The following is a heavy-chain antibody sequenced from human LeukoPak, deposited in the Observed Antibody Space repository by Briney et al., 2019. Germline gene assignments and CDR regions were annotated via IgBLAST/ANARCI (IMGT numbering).Heavy chain of an antibody. CDR1: GSTFSSYA. J-gene: IGHJ6*02. Sequence: PGGSLRLSCAASGSTFSSYAMSWVRQAPGKGLEWVSAISGSGGSTYYADSVKGRFTISRDNSKNTLYLQMNSLRAEDTAVYYCAKDHLSSCSGGSCGWGYYYYGMDVWGQGTTVTVSS. CDR3: AKDHLSSCSGGSCGWGYYYYGMDV. CDR2: ISGSGGST. V-gene: IGHV3-23*01. D-gene: IGHD2-15*01.